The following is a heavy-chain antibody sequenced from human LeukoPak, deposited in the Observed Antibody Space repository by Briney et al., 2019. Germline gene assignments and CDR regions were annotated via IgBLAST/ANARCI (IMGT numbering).Heavy chain of an antibody. J-gene: IGHJ6*02. Sequence: GGSLGLSCAASGFTFSSYAMSWVRQAPGKGLEWVSAISGSGGSTYYADSVKGRFTISRDNSKNMVFLQMNSLRVEDTAVYYCARDPRTTGKSNYGMDVWGQGTTVTVSS. CDR3: ARDPRTTGKSNYGMDV. D-gene: IGHD4-17*01. CDR1: GFTFSSYA. CDR2: ISGSGGST. V-gene: IGHV3-23*01.